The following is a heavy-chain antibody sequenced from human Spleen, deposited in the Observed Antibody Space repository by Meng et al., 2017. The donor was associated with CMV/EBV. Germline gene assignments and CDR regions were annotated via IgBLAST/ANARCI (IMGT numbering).Heavy chain of an antibody. J-gene: IGHJ4*02. CDR2: IYYSGIT. V-gene: IGHV4-39*07. Sequence: CIVSGGSISSTDYSWGWIRQPPGKGLEWIANIYYSGITYYNPSLQSRVTISMDTSKNQFSLNLSSLTAADTAVYYCARVSPDIVVANWGQGTLVTVSS. CDR3: ARVSPDIVVAN. CDR1: GGSISSTDYS. D-gene: IGHD2-21*01.